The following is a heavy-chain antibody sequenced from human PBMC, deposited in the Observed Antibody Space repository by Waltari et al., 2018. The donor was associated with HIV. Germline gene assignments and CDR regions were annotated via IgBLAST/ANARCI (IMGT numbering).Heavy chain of an antibody. J-gene: IGHJ4*02. Sequence: EVQLMEFGGGLVKPGGSLRLSCAASGLNVKTTGMICVCQATGKGLEWIGRMKGEVDGRTVDYGVPVKGRFTISRDDSINTVYLQMNSLEAEDTAVYYCTTWQGGSYWGQGTLVTVSP. CDR3: TTWQGGSY. V-gene: IGHV3-15*01. CDR1: GLNVKTTG. CDR2: MKGEVDGRTV.